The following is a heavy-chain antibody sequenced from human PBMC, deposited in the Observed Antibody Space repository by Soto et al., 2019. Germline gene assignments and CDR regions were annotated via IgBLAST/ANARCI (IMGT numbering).Heavy chain of an antibody. CDR3: ARDLKHTAMVTWFDT. CDR2: ISYDGSNK. Sequence: PGGSLRLSCAASGFTFSSYAMHWVRQAPGKGLEWVAVISYDGSNKYYADSVKGRFTISRDNSKNTLYLQMNSLRAEDTAVYYCARDLKHTAMVTWFDTWGQGTLVTVSS. J-gene: IGHJ5*02. V-gene: IGHV3-30-3*01. D-gene: IGHD5-18*01. CDR1: GFTFSSYA.